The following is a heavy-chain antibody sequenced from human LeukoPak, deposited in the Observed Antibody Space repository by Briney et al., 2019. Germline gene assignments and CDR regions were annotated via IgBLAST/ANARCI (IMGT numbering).Heavy chain of an antibody. CDR2: IKQDGSRI. V-gene: IGHV3-7*01. CDR3: ARDPGIAAAGTVGYFDF. D-gene: IGHD6-13*01. J-gene: IGHJ4*02. Sequence: PGGSLRLSCAASGFTFSSYWMSWVRQAPGKGLEWVANIKQDGSRIHYVDSVKGRFTISRDNAKNSLYLQMNSLRAEDMAVYYCARDPGIAAAGTVGYFDFWGQGTLVTVSS. CDR1: GFTFSSYW.